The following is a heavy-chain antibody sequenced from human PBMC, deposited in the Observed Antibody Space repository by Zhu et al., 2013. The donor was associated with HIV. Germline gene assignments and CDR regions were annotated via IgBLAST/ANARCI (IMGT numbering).Heavy chain of an antibody. D-gene: IGHD2-21*01. CDR2: INPKSGGT. CDR1: GYTFSDYF. Sequence: QVQLVQSGAEVKKPGASVKVSCKTFGYTFSDYFLHWVRQTPGQGLEWMGWINPKSGGTKYAQKFQGRVTMTRDTSIRTVYMEVSRLKSDGTAVYYCARADRVVIDYWGQGTLVTVSS. CDR3: ARADRVVIDY. J-gene: IGHJ4*02. V-gene: IGHV1-2*02.